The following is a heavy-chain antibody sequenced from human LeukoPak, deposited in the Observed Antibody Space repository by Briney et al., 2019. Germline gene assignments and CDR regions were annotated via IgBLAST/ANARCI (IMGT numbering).Heavy chain of an antibody. CDR3: ARVWGSSGLDY. CDR2: IWYDGSSK. Sequence: PGGSLRLSCAASGFTFSSYGMHWVRQAPGKGLEWVAVIWYDGSSKYYADSVKGRFTISRDNSKNTLYLQMNSLRAEDTAVYYCARVWGSSGLDYWGQGTLVTVSS. D-gene: IGHD6-19*01. V-gene: IGHV3-33*01. CDR1: GFTFSSYG. J-gene: IGHJ4*02.